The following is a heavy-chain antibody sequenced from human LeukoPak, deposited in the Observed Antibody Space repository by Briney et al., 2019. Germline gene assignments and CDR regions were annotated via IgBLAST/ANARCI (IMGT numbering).Heavy chain of an antibody. CDR3: AKDRGAYCGGDCPPDP. CDR2: ISYDGSNK. Sequence: GGSLRLSCAASGFTFSSYGMHWVRQAPGKGLEWVAVISYDGSNKYYADPVKGRFTISRDNSKNTLYLQMNSLRAEDTAVYYCAKDRGAYCGGDCPPDPWGQGTLVTVSS. D-gene: IGHD2-21*02. V-gene: IGHV3-30*18. CDR1: GFTFSSYG. J-gene: IGHJ5*02.